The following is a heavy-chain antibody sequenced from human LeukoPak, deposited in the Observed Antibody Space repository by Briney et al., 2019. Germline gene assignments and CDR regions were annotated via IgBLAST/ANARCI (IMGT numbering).Heavy chain of an antibody. V-gene: IGHV4-59*01. D-gene: IGHD1-26*01. CDR3: VAIRWEQPILTIGY. J-gene: IGHJ4*02. Sequence: SETLSLTPSHRTDSPTTAKSCSVRQSPGKGLEWIGHIYHSGSTDYNPSLKSRVTISIDMSKKEFSLKLTSVTVADTAMYYCVAIRWEQPILTIGYWGQGTFVIVSS. CDR2: IYHSGST. CDR1: TDSPTTAK.